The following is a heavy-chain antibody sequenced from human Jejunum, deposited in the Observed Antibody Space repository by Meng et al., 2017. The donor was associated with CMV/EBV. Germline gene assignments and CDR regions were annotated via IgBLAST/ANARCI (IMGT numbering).Heavy chain of an antibody. J-gene: IGHJ4*02. D-gene: IGHD3-22*01. V-gene: IGHV3-30*02. CDR3: ARNLGSSVNSMDY. Sequence: QVQLVESGGGVVQPGGSLRLSCAASGFSLSSYGIHWVRQAPGKGLEWLTFIRYDGSDKYYADSVKGRFTISRDNSKNTLYLQMNNLRAEDTAVYYCARNLGSSVNSMDYWGQGTLVTVSS. CDR2: IRYDGSDK. CDR1: GFSLSSYG.